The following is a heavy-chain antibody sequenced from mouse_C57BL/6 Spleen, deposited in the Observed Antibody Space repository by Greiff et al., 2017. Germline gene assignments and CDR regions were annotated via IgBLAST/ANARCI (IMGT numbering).Heavy chain of an antibody. Sequence: EVKVVESGGGLVKPGGSLKLSCAASGFTFSDYGMHWVRQAPEKGLEWVAYISSGSSTIYYADTVKGRFTISRDNAKNTLFLQMTSLRSEDTAMYYCARKVHYYGSSYFDYWGQGTTLTVSS. CDR2: ISSGSSTI. D-gene: IGHD1-1*01. J-gene: IGHJ2*01. V-gene: IGHV5-17*01. CDR3: ARKVHYYGSSYFDY. CDR1: GFTFSDYG.